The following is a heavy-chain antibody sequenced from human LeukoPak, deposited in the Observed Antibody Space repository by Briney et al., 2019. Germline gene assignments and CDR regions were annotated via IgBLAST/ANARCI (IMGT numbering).Heavy chain of an antibody. D-gene: IGHD6-6*01. Sequence: GGSLRLSCAASGFTFSSYGMHWVRQAPGKRLEWVAFIRYDGSNKYYADSVKGRFTISRDNSKNTLYLQMNSLRAEDTAVYYCAKDARPVSYNWFDPWGQGTLVTVSS. CDR3: AKDARPVSYNWFDP. V-gene: IGHV3-30*02. J-gene: IGHJ5*02. CDR2: IRYDGSNK. CDR1: GFTFSSYG.